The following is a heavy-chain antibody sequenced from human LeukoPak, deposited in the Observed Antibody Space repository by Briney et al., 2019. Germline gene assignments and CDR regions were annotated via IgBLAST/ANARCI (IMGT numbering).Heavy chain of an antibody. CDR2: IASNGGNT. D-gene: IGHD4-17*01. J-gene: IGHJ3*02. CDR3: ARDPTVTNLHDAFDM. V-gene: IGHV3-23*01. Sequence: PGGSLRLSCAASGFTFSAFSMTWVRQAPGKGLEWVSLIASNGGNTYYADSVKGRFTVSRDNSKNTLYLQMNSLRAEDTAVYYCARDPTVTNLHDAFDMWGQGTMVTVSS. CDR1: GFTFSAFS.